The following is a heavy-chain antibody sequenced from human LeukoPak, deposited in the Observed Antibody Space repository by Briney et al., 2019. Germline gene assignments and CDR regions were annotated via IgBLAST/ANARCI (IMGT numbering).Heavy chain of an antibody. CDR3: ARGFVIAVAGNFDY. Sequence: ASVKVSCKVSGYTFTDYYMHWVQQAPGKGLEWMGLVDPEDGETIYAEKFQGRVTITADTSTDTAYMELSSLRSEDTAVYYCARGFVIAVAGNFDYWGQGTLVTVSS. D-gene: IGHD6-19*01. J-gene: IGHJ4*02. CDR2: VDPEDGET. CDR1: GYTFTDYY. V-gene: IGHV1-69-2*01.